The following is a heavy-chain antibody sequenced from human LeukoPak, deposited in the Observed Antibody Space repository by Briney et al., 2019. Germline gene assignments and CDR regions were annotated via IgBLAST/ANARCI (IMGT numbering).Heavy chain of an antibody. CDR1: GGSINSY. CDR3: ARGYYYGSGRRDWFDP. D-gene: IGHD3-10*01. CDR2: ISGSGTI. Sequence: SETLSLTCTVSGGSINSYWSWIRQPAGKGLEWIGRISGSGTITYNPALQSRLSISIDTSKNRFSLKLMSVTAADTAVYYCARGYYYGSGRRDWFDPWGQGTLVTVSS. J-gene: IGHJ5*02. V-gene: IGHV4-4*07.